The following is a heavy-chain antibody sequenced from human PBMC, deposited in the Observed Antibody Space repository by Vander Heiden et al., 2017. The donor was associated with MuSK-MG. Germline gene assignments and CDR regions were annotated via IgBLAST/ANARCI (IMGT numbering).Heavy chain of an antibody. J-gene: IGHJ2*01. D-gene: IGHD2-8*01. Sequence: QVQLQESGPGLVRPSETLSLTCTVSGGSLNSYYWSWIRQSPGGGLEWIGYIYFSGIPDYNPSLKSRVTISGDTSKKQFSLKLTSVTPADTAVYYCARGVVPAYMVYYFDLWGRGTLVTVSS. CDR2: IYFSGIP. V-gene: IGHV4-59*01. CDR3: ARGVVPAYMVYYFDL. CDR1: GGSLNSYY.